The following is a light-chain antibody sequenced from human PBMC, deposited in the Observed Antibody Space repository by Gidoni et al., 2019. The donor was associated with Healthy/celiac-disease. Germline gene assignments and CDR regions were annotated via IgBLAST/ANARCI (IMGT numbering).Light chain of an antibody. J-gene: IGLJ3*02. CDR2: DDS. CDR1: NIGSKS. V-gene: IGLV3-21*02. CDR3: QVWDSSSDHLWV. Sequence: SYVLTQPPSGSVAPGQTARISCGGNNIGSKSVHWYQQKPGQAPVLVVYDDSDRPSGIPERLSGSNSGNTATLTISRVEAGDEADYYCQVWDSSSDHLWVFGGGTKLTVL.